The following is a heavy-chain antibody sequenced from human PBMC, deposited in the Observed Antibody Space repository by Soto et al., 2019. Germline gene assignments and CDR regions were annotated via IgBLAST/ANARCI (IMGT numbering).Heavy chain of an antibody. Sequence: VQLQQWGAGLLKPSETLSLTCAVYGGSFSGYYWSWIRQPPGKGLEWIGEINHSGSIHYNPSLKSRVTISEDTSKNQFSLKMNSVTAADTAVYYCARGSQWLDYWGQGTLVTVSS. J-gene: IGHJ4*02. V-gene: IGHV4-34*01. CDR3: ARGSQWLDY. CDR2: INHSGSI. CDR1: GGSFSGYY. D-gene: IGHD6-19*01.